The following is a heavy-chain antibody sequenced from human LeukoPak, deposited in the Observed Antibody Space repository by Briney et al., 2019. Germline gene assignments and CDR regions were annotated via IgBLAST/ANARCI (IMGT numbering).Heavy chain of an antibody. CDR3: ARDMGGIVGFYYFYMDV. V-gene: IGHV3-33*08. CDR2: IRYDGSNK. CDR1: GFTFSSYG. D-gene: IGHD3-16*02. Sequence: GRSLRLSCAASGFTFSSYGMHWVRQAPGKGLEWVAFIRYDGSNKYCADSVKGRFTISRDNAKNTVYLHMSSLRAEDSAVYYCARDMGGIVGFYYFYMDVWGKGTTVTVSS. J-gene: IGHJ6*03.